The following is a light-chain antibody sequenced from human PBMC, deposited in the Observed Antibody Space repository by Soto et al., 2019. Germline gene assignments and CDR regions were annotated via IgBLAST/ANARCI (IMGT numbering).Light chain of an antibody. CDR2: AAS. V-gene: IGKV3-20*01. CDR3: QQYGHSPRT. Sequence: EIVMTQSPGTLSVSPGERATLFCRASQSVSSNLAWYQQKPGQSPRLLIYAASARAISIPDRFSGSGSGTDFTLTISRLEPEDFAVYYCQQYGHSPRTFGQGTKVDTK. CDR1: QSVSSN. J-gene: IGKJ1*01.